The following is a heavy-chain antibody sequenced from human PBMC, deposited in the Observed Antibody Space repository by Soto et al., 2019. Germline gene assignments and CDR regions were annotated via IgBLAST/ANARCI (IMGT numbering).Heavy chain of an antibody. J-gene: IGHJ6*03. CDR3: ARASRDRDSNYYFYYYMDV. Sequence: GGSLRLSCAASGFTFTTYSMNWVRQAPGRGLEWVSSITTSSTYIFYADSVKGRFTISRDNAESSLYLQMNSLSAEDTAVYYCARASRDRDSNYYFYYYMDVWGKGTTVTVSS. CDR2: ITTSSTYI. V-gene: IGHV3-21*01. D-gene: IGHD2-21*02. CDR1: GFTFTTYS.